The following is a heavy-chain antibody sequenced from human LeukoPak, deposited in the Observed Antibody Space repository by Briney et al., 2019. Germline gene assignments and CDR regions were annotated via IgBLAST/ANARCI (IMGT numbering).Heavy chain of an antibody. CDR3: RSGPDHLGWLQWGTFAS. Sequence: GGSLRLSCAASGFTFSSYSMSWVRQAPGKGLEWVSSISSSSSYIYYADSVKGRFTISRDNAKNSLYLQMNSLRAEDTAVYYWRSGPDHLGWLQWGTFASWARGTLAT. CDR1: GFTFSSYS. D-gene: IGHD5-24*01. V-gene: IGHV3-21*01. J-gene: IGHJ5*02. CDR2: ISSSSSYI.